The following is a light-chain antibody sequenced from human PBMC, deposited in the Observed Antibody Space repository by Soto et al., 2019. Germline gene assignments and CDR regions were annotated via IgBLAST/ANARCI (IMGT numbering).Light chain of an antibody. CDR1: QFIDRR. V-gene: IGKV1-5*01. J-gene: IGKJ2*01. CDR3: LQYSGSSYT. CDR2: DSF. Sequence: DIQMTQSPSTLSASVADRVTITCRASQFIDRRLAWYQQKPWKAPQYLIFDSFIFYGGVPLRVSGSGSGTEFTLTITSLQPDDSATYYCLQYSGSSYTFGQGTRVEIK.